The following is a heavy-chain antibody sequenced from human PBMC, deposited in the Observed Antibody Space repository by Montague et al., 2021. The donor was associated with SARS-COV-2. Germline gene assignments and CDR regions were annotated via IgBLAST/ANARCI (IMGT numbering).Heavy chain of an antibody. D-gene: IGHD5-24*01. V-gene: IGHV4-61*08. CDR3: ARVFPRWLQFDPYFDY. CDR2: IYYSGST. Sequence: SETLSLTCTVSGGSISSGDYYWSWIRQPPGKGLEWIGYIYYSGSTNYNPSLKSRVTISVDTSKNQFSLKLSSVTAADTAVYYCARVFPRWLQFDPYFDYWGQGTLVIVSS. J-gene: IGHJ4*02. CDR1: GGSISSGDYY.